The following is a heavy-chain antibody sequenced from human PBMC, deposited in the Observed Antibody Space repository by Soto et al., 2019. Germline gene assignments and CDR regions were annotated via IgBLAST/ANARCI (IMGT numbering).Heavy chain of an antibody. D-gene: IGHD3-10*01. CDR2: IYHSGST. J-gene: IGHJ3*02. CDR1: SGSISSSNW. V-gene: IGHV4-4*02. CDR3: ARTPYYGSAYGAFDI. Sequence: QVQLQESGPGLVKPSGTLSLTCAVSSGSISSSNWWSWVRQPPGKGLEWIGEIYHSGSTNYNPSLKSRVTISVDKSKNPFALKLSSVTAADTAVYYCARTPYYGSAYGAFDIWGQGTMVTVSS.